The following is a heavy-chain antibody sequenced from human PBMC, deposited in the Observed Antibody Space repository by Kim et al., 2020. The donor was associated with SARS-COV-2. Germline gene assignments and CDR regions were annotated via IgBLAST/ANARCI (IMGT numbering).Heavy chain of an antibody. J-gene: IGHJ5*02. CDR1: GFTFSSYS. D-gene: IGHD3-3*01. Sequence: GGSLRLSCAASGFTFSSYSMNWVRQAPGKGLEWVSSISSSSSYIYYADSVKGRFTISRDNAKNSLYLQMNSLRAEDTAVYYCARGLENYDFWSGYSFDPWGQGTLVTVFS. V-gene: IGHV3-21*01. CDR3: ARGLENYDFWSGYSFDP. CDR2: ISSSSSYI.